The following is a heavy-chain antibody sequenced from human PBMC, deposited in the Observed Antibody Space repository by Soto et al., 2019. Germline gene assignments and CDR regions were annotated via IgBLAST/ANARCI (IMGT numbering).Heavy chain of an antibody. Sequence: ASVKVSCKASGYTFTSYAMHWVRQAPGQRLEWMGWINAGNGNTKYSQKFQGRVTITRDTSASTAYMELSSLRSEETAVYYCACGPQGRRYFDWSAVYYYYGMDVWGQGTTVTVSS. CDR3: ACGPQGRRYFDWSAVYYYYGMDV. CDR1: GYTFTSYA. J-gene: IGHJ6*02. D-gene: IGHD3-9*01. V-gene: IGHV1-3*01. CDR2: INAGNGNT.